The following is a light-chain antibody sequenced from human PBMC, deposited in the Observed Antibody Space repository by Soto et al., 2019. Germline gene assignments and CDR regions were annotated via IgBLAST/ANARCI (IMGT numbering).Light chain of an antibody. CDR2: EVS. V-gene: IGLV2-8*01. CDR3: ASYAGSINWV. J-gene: IGLJ3*02. CDR1: SSDVGGYNY. Sequence: QSVLTQPPSASGSPGQSVTISYTGTSSDVGGYNYVSWYQQHPGKAPKLMVFEVSKRPSGVPDRFSGSKSDNTASLTVSGLQAEDEADYYCASYAGSINWVFGGGTKLTVL.